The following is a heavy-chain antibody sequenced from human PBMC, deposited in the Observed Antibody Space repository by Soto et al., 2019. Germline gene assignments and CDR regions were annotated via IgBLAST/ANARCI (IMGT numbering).Heavy chain of an antibody. CDR2: GNPKSGGT. J-gene: IGHJ4*02. D-gene: IGHD1-26*01. CDR3: ARDLAKGGGSAGFDY. Sequence: QVQLVQSGAEVKKPGASVNVSCKASGYTFTVYYMHWVRQAPGPGLERMGWGNPKSGGTMYPQKFQGTVTMTWDTSVSTAYKALTRRRSDDTAVYYCARDLAKGGGSAGFDYWGQGTLVTVSS. CDR1: GYTFTVYY. V-gene: IGHV1-2*02.